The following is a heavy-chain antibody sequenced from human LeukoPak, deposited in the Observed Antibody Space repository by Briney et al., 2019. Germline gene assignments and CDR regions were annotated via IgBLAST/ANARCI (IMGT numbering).Heavy chain of an antibody. D-gene: IGHD3-10*01. J-gene: IGHJ4*02. Sequence: GRSLRLSCAASGFTFSNAWMNWVRQAPAKGLEWVGRIKSKSDGGTTDYAAPVKGRFTISRDDSKNTLYLQMNSLKTEDTAVYYCTTEGEVVRGVSLDCWGQGTLVTVSS. V-gene: IGHV3-15*01. CDR1: GFTFSNAW. CDR2: IKSKSDGGTT. CDR3: TTEGEVVRGVSLDC.